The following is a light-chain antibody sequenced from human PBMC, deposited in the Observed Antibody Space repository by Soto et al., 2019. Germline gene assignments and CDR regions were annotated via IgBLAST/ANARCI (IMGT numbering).Light chain of an antibody. V-gene: IGKV1-5*01. J-gene: IGKJ4*01. CDR1: QSISSW. CDR3: QQYNSYLRT. Sequence: DIPMTQSPSTLSASVGDRVTITCRASQSISSWLAWYQQKPGKAPKLLIYDASSLESGVPSRFSGSGSGTEFTLTISSLQPDDLATYYCQQYNSYLRTFGGGTKVEIK. CDR2: DAS.